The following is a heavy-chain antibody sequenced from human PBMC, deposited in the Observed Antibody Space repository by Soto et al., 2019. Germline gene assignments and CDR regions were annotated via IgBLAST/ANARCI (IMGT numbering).Heavy chain of an antibody. Sequence: PGESLKISCKGSGYSFTSYWIGWVRQMPGKGLEWMGIIYPGDSDTRYSPSFQGQVTISADKSISTAYLQWSSLKASDTAMYYCARMKNSEVPAAVGLFDYWGQGTRVTVSS. J-gene: IGHJ4*02. CDR1: GYSFTSYW. D-gene: IGHD2-2*01. CDR2: IYPGDSDT. V-gene: IGHV5-51*01. CDR3: ARMKNSEVPAAVGLFDY.